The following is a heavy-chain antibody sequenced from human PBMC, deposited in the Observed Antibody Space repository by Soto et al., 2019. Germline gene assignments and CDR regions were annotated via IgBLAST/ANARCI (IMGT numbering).Heavy chain of an antibody. CDR3: AKDAPAYGGNDGWVFGY. CDR2: ISYDGSNK. CDR1: GFTFSSYG. J-gene: IGHJ4*02. V-gene: IGHV3-30*18. Sequence: QVQLVESGGGVVQPGRSLRLSCAASGFTFSSYGMHWVRQAPGKGLEWVAVISYDGSNKYYADCVKGRLTISRDNSKNTLYLQMNSLRGEDTAVFYCAKDAPAYGGNDGWVFGYWGQGTLVTVSS. D-gene: IGHD4-17*01.